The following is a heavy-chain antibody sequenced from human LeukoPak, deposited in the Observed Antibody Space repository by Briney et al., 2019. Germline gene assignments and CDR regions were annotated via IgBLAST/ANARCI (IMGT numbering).Heavy chain of an antibody. Sequence: GASVKVSCKASGYTFTSYGISWVRQAPGQGLEWMGWISAYNGNTNYAQKLQGRVTMTTDTSTSTAYMELRSLRSDDTAVYYCATVMMGSGSYYADYWGQGTLVTVSS. J-gene: IGHJ4*02. CDR3: ATVMMGSGSYYADY. V-gene: IGHV1-18*01. CDR2: ISAYNGNT. D-gene: IGHD1-26*01. CDR1: GYTFTSYG.